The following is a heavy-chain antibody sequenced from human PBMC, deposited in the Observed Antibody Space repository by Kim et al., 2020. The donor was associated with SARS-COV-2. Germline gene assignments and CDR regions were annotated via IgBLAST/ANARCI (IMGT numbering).Heavy chain of an antibody. CDR3: ARTLGIAPKPQRGGYFDY. J-gene: IGHJ4*02. Sequence: SETLSLTCAVYGGSFSGYYWSWIRQPPGKGLEWIGEINHSGSTNYNPSLKSRVTISVDTSKNQFSLKLSSVTAADTAVYYCARTLGIAPKPQRGGYFDYWGQGTLVTVSS. D-gene: IGHD6-13*01. CDR2: INHSGST. V-gene: IGHV4-34*01. CDR1: GGSFSGYY.